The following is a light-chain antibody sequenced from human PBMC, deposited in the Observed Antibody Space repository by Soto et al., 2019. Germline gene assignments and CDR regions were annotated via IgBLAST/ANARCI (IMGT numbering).Light chain of an antibody. J-gene: IGKJ1*01. CDR1: QSVNSN. CDR2: GIS. CDR3: QQYNDWPRT. Sequence: MVMTQSPAILSVSPGESATLSCRASQSVNSNYLAWYQQHPGQPPRLLIYGISTRATGIPARFSGSGSGTEFTLTISSLQSEDFAVYYCQQYNDWPRTFGQGTKVDIK. V-gene: IGKV3-15*01.